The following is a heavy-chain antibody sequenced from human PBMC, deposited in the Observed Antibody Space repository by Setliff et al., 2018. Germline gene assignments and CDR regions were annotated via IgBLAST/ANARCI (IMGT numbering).Heavy chain of an antibody. CDR1: GFTFSDSY. Sequence: LSLSCAGSGFTFSDSYMSWIRQAPGKGLEWVAYITSSGSTTFYADSVKGRFTISRDNDKKSLYLQMNSLKGDDTAVYYCARGHTSMAPWGQGTLVTVSS. CDR3: ARGHTSMAP. D-gene: IGHD5-18*01. J-gene: IGHJ5*02. CDR2: ITSSGSTT. V-gene: IGHV3-11*01.